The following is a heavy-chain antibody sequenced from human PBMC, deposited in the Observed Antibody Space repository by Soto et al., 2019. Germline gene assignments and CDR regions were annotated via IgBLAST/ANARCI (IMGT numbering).Heavy chain of an antibody. Sequence: EVQLFESGGGLVQPGGSLRLSCAASGFTFSSYGMSWVRQAPGKGLEWVSAISGSGGSTYYADSVKGRFTISRDNSKNTLNLQMNSLRAEDTAVYYCAKVRRSTYYYYYGLDVWGQGTTVTVSS. J-gene: IGHJ6*02. V-gene: IGHV3-23*01. CDR2: ISGSGGST. CDR1: GFTFSSYG. CDR3: AKVRRSTYYYYYGLDV.